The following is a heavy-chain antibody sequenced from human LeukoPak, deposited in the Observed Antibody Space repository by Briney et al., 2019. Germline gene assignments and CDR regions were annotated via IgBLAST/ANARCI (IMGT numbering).Heavy chain of an antibody. CDR1: GSTVSSNY. J-gene: IGHJ4*02. Sequence: GGSLRLSCAASGSTVSSNYMNWVRQAPGKGLEWVSSISSSSSYIYYADSVKGRFTISRDNAKNSLYLQMNSLRAEDTAVYYCARDPVVGATQYDYWGQGTLVTVSS. D-gene: IGHD1-26*01. CDR3: ARDPVVGATQYDY. V-gene: IGHV3-21*01. CDR2: ISSSSSYI.